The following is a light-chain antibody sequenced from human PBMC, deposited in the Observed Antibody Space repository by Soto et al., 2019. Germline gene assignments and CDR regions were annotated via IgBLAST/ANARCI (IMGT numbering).Light chain of an antibody. CDR2: DAS. V-gene: IGKV3-11*01. Sequence: EIVLTQSPATLSLSPGEKATLSCRASQSVSSYLAWYQQKPGQAPRLLSYDASNRATGIPARFSGSGSGPDFTLTISSLEPEDFAVYYCQQRSNWPRGTFGQGTKVEIK. J-gene: IGKJ1*01. CDR3: QQRSNWPRGT. CDR1: QSVSSY.